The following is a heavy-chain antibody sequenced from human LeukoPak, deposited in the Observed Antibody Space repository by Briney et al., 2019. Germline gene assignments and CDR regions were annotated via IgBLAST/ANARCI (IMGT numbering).Heavy chain of an antibody. Sequence: GGSLRLSCAASGFTVSSNYMSWVRQAPGKGLEWVSVIYSGGSTYYADPVKGRFTISRDNSKNTLYLQMNSLRAEDTAVYYCARDYTTMVRGVTYYYMDVWGKGTTVTVSS. J-gene: IGHJ6*03. V-gene: IGHV3-53*01. CDR3: ARDYTTMVRGVTYYYMDV. D-gene: IGHD3-10*01. CDR2: IYSGGST. CDR1: GFTVSSNY.